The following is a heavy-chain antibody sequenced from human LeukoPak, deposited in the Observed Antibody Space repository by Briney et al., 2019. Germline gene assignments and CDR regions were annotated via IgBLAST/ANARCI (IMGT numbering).Heavy chain of an antibody. CDR3: TTVPPIAAAEFDY. D-gene: IGHD6-13*01. Sequence: GGSLRLSCAASGFTFSNAWMSWVRQAPGKGLEWVGRIKSKTDGGTTDYAAPVKGRFTVSRDDSKNTLYLQMNSLKTEDTAVYYCTTVPPIAAAEFDYWGQGTLVTVSS. CDR1: GFTFSNAW. J-gene: IGHJ4*02. CDR2: IKSKTDGGTT. V-gene: IGHV3-15*01.